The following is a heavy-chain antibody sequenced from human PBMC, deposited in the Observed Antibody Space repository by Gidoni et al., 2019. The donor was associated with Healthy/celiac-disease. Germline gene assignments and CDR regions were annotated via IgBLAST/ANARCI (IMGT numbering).Heavy chain of an antibody. CDR3: AKDLGELPQYYFDY. CDR1: GFTFSSYA. Sequence: EVQLLESGGGLVQPGGSLRLSCAASGFTFSSYAMSWVRQAPGKGLEWVSSISGSGGSTYYADSVKGRFTISRDNSKNTLYLQKNSLRAEDTAVYYCAKDLGELPQYYFDYWGQGTLVTVSS. D-gene: IGHD3-16*01. J-gene: IGHJ4*02. V-gene: IGHV3-23*01. CDR2: ISGSGGST.